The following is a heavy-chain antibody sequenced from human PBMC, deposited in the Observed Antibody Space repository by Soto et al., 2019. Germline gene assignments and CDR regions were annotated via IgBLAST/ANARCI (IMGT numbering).Heavy chain of an antibody. Sequence: SETLSLTCTVSGGSISSYYWSWIRQPAGKGLEWIGRIYTSGSTNYNPSPKSRVTMSVDTSKNQFSLKLSSVTAADTAVYYCARDFFHYDFWSGYYYNWFDPWGQGTLVTVSS. CDR3: ARDFFHYDFWSGYYYNWFDP. CDR1: GGSISSYY. D-gene: IGHD3-3*01. CDR2: IYTSGST. V-gene: IGHV4-4*07. J-gene: IGHJ5*02.